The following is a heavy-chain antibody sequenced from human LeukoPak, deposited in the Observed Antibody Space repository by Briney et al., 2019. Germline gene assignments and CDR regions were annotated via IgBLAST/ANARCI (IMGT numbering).Heavy chain of an antibody. Sequence: ASVKVSCKGSGYTFTSYFMHWVRQAPGQGLDWMGIINPRGGSTSYAQKFQGRVTTTRDTSTSTVYMELSSLRSEDTAVYYCARDSADYGDYDYWGQGTLVTVSS. D-gene: IGHD4-17*01. CDR2: INPRGGST. V-gene: IGHV1-46*01. J-gene: IGHJ4*02. CDR3: ARDSADYGDYDY. CDR1: GYTFTSYF.